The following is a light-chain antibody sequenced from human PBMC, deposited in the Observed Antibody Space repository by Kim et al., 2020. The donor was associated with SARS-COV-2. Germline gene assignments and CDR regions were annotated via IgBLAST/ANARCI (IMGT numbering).Light chain of an antibody. CDR2: RDS. CDR1: NIGSKN. V-gene: IGLV3-9*01. Sequence: SGALGQTARITCGGNNIGSKNVNWYQQKPGQAPVLVIYRDSNRPSGIPERFSGSNSGNTATLTISRAQAGDEADYYCQVWDSSTAVFGGGTQLTVL. CDR3: QVWDSSTAV. J-gene: IGLJ3*02.